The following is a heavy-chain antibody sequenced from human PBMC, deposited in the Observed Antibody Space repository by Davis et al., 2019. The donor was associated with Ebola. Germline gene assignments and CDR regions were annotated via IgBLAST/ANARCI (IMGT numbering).Heavy chain of an antibody. D-gene: IGHD2-2*01. CDR3: AAASLHYYYYMDV. J-gene: IGHJ6*03. CDR2: VVVGSGNT. V-gene: IGHV1-58*01. Sequence: SVKVSCKASGFTFTRSAVQWVRQARGQRLEWIGWVVVGSGNTNYTHQFQDRVTISRDMSTSTAYMELSSLRSEDTAVYFCAAASLHYYYYMDVWGKGTTVTVSS. CDR1: GFTFTRSA.